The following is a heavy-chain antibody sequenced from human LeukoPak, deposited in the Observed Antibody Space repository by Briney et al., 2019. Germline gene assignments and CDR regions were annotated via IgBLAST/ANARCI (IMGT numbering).Heavy chain of an antibody. CDR1: GGSFSGSY. CDR2: INHSGST. J-gene: IGHJ4*02. Sequence: SETLSLTCAVYGGSFSGSYWSWIRQPPGKGLEWIGEINHSGSTNYNPSLKSRVTISVDTSKNQFSLKLSSVTAADTAVYYCARGVRGQQITYYFDYWGQGTLVTVSS. D-gene: IGHD3-10*01. V-gene: IGHV4-34*01. CDR3: ARGVRGQQITYYFDY.